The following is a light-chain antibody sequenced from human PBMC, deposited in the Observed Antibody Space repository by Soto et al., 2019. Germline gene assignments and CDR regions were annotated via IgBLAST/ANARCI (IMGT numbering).Light chain of an antibody. CDR3: CSYAGSTTHYV. CDR1: SSDVGYYNL. V-gene: IGLV2-23*02. J-gene: IGLJ1*01. CDR2: EVN. Sequence: QSVLTQPAAVSRSTGQSITISCTGTSSDVGYYNLVSWYQQHPGKAPKLIIYEVNKRPSGFSNRFSGSKSGNTASLTISGLQAEDEADYYCCSYAGSTTHYVFGTGTKVTVL.